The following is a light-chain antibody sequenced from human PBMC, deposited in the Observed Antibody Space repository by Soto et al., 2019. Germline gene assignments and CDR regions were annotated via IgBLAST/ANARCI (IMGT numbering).Light chain of an antibody. CDR2: AAS. J-gene: IGKJ2*01. V-gene: IGKV1-39*01. CDR1: QGVSAY. CDR3: QLSYKTPHT. Sequence: DIQMTQSPSSLSASVGDRVTITCRASQGVSAYLLWYQQRQGTPPKLLICAASNLVSGVPSRFSGSGSGTTFNLTISSLQPEDFATYYCQLSYKTPHTFGQGTKLETK.